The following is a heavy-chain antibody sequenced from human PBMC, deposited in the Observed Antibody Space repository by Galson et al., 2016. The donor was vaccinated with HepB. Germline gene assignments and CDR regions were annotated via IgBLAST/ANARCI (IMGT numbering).Heavy chain of an antibody. Sequence: SLRLSCAASGFFFSDYYMTWIRQAPGKGLEWVSYIGSGGGTIYYADSVKGRFTVSRDNAKNSLFLQMNSLRAEDTAAYYCARDYSSRWFYFGYWGQGTLVTVSS. CDR2: IGSGGGTI. CDR1: GFFFSDYY. D-gene: IGHD6-13*01. J-gene: IGHJ4*02. V-gene: IGHV3-11*01. CDR3: ARDYSSRWFYFGY.